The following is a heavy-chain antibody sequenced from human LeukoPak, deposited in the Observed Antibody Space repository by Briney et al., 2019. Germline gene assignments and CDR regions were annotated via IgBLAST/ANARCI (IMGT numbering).Heavy chain of an antibody. CDR2: FYYSGRT. CDR3: ARVIPFEGLLRYGAFDI. J-gene: IGHJ3*02. Sequence: SETLSLTCSVSRRSISSSSYYWGWIRQPPGKGLEWIGSFYYSGRTYYNPSLKSRVTISVDTSKNQFSLKLSSVTAADTAVYYCARVIPFEGLLRYGAFDIWGQGTMVTVSS. CDR1: RRSISSSSYY. V-gene: IGHV4-39*07. D-gene: IGHD3-10*01.